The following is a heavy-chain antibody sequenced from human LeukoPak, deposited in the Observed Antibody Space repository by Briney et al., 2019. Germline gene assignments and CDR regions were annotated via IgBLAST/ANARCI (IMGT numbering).Heavy chain of an antibody. CDR2: IYYSGST. Sequence: SETLSLTCTVSGGSISSSSYYWGWIRQPPGKGLEWIGSIYYSGSTYYNPSLKSRVTISVGTSKNQFSLKLSSVTAADTAVYYCARRGYYDFWSGYYEEYDYWGQGTLVTVSS. CDR3: ARRGYYDFWSGYYEEYDY. D-gene: IGHD3-3*01. V-gene: IGHV4-39*01. CDR1: GGSISSSSYY. J-gene: IGHJ4*02.